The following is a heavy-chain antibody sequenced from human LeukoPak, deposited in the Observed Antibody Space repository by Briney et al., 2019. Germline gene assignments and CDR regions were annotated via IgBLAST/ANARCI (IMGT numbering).Heavy chain of an antibody. CDR3: ARSREASFMAYYYYMDV. D-gene: IGHD2-2*01. J-gene: IGHJ6*03. CDR1: GFTFSSYA. Sequence: GRSLRLSCAASGFTFSSYAMHWVRQAPGKGLEWVAVISYDGSNKYYADSVKGRFTISRDNSKNTLYLQMNSLRAEDTAVYYCARSREASFMAYYYYMDVWGKGTTVTVSS. V-gene: IGHV3-30-3*01. CDR2: ISYDGSNK.